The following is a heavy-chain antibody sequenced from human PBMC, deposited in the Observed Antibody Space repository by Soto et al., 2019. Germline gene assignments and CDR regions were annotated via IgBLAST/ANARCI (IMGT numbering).Heavy chain of an antibody. CDR2: ISAYNGNT. D-gene: IGHD3-16*02. CDR3: ARSPMITFGGVIVMGFDP. CDR1: GYTFTSYG. J-gene: IGHJ5*02. Sequence: QVQLVQSGAEVKKPGASVKVSCKASGYTFTSYGISWVRQAPGQGLEWMGWISAYNGNTNYAQKLQGRVTMTTDTSPSTAYMELRSLRSDDTAVYYCARSPMITFGGVIVMGFDPWGQGTLVTVSS. V-gene: IGHV1-18*01.